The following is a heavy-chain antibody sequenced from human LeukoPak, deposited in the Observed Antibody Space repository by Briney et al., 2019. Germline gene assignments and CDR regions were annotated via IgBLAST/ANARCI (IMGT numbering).Heavy chain of an antibody. Sequence: SETLSLTCTVSGYSISSGYSWSWIRQPPGKGLEWIGYIHYSDTYYNPSLRSRVTILVDTSKNQFSLKLSSVTAADTAVYYCASQSGGYAYWGQGTLVTVSS. J-gene: IGHJ4*02. V-gene: IGHV4-30-4*07. D-gene: IGHD5-12*01. CDR3: ASQSGGYAY. CDR2: IHYSDT. CDR1: GYSISSGYS.